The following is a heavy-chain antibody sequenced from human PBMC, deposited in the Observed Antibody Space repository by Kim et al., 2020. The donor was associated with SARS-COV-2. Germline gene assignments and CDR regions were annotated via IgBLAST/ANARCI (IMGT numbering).Heavy chain of an antibody. V-gene: IGHV3-33*01. CDR3: ARDPPYGRNSPATF. Sequence: ADSVKGRFTIARDNSKKTLYLQMNSLRAEDTAVYYCARDPPYGRNSPATFWGQGTLVTVSS. J-gene: IGHJ4*02. D-gene: IGHD4-17*01.